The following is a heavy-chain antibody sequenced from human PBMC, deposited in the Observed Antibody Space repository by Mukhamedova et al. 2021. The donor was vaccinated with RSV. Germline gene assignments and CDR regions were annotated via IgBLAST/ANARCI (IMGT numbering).Heavy chain of an antibody. CDR2: GGSNK. Sequence: GGSNKYYADSVKGRFTISRDNSKNTLYLQMNSLRAEDTAVYYCARSYSSSWHEDDYWGQGTLVTVSS. CDR3: ARSYSSSWHEDDY. V-gene: IGHV3-30*01. J-gene: IGHJ4*02. D-gene: IGHD6-13*01.